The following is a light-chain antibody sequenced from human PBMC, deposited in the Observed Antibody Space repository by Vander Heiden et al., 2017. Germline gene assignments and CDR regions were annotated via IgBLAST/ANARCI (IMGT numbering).Light chain of an antibody. V-gene: IGLV4-69*02. CDR1: SGHRSYA. CDR3: QTWGTGTQGVV. J-gene: IGLJ2*01. CDR2: LISDGSH. Sequence: QLVLTQSPSASASLGASVKLTCTLSSGHRSYAIAWHQQQPEKRSRYLMKLISDGSHSKRDGIPDRFSGSSTAAERYLTISSLQSEDEADYYCQTWGTGTQGVVFGGGTKLTVL.